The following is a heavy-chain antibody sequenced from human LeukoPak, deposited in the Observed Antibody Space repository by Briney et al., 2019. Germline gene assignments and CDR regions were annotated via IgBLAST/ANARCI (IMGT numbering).Heavy chain of an antibody. CDR2: ISSSGSTI. CDR1: GFSFSDYD. V-gene: IGHV3-48*03. Sequence: GGSLRLSCAASGFSFSDYDMHWVRQAPGKGLEWVSYISSSGSTIYYADSVKGRFTISRDNAKNSLYLQMNSLRAEDTAVYYCAELGITMIGGVWGKGTTVTISS. D-gene: IGHD3-10*02. J-gene: IGHJ6*04. CDR3: AELGITMIGGV.